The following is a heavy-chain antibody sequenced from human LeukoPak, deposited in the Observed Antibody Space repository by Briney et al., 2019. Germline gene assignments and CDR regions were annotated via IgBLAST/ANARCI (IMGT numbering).Heavy chain of an antibody. Sequence: GGSLRLSCAASGFTFSTYAMTWVRQAPGKGLEWVSLITGGGGSTYYADSVRGRFTISRDNSKNTLYLQMSSLRAEDTAVYYCVKGRQNIAAAGPNWFDPWGQGTLVTVSS. V-gene: IGHV3-23*01. D-gene: IGHD6-13*01. CDR2: ITGGGGST. CDR3: VKGRQNIAAAGPNWFDP. J-gene: IGHJ5*02. CDR1: GFTFSTYA.